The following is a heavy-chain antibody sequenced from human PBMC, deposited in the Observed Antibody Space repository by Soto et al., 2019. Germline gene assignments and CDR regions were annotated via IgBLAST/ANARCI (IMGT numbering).Heavy chain of an antibody. J-gene: IGHJ6*02. Sequence: GGSLRLSCAASGFTFSSYAMSWVRQAPGKGLEWVSAISGSGGSTYYADSVKGRFTISRDNSKNTLYLQMNSLRAEDTAVYYRAKEGPSIAAAGSPDYYYYYGMDVWGQGTTVTVSS. CDR1: GFTFSSYA. V-gene: IGHV3-23*01. CDR2: ISGSGGST. CDR3: AKEGPSIAAAGSPDYYYYYGMDV. D-gene: IGHD6-13*01.